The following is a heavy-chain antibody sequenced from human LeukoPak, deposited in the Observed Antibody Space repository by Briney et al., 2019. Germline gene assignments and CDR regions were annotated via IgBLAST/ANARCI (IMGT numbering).Heavy chain of an antibody. CDR1: NGSINTYF. Sequence: SETLSLTCTVSNGSINTYFWTWIRQPPGRGLEWIGIINYSETTRYNPSLKSRFALSVDTSKNLFSLKLDSVTAADTAVYFCARALRSQGAAAGTGYLDSWGQGALVTVSS. J-gene: IGHJ4*02. V-gene: IGHV4-59*08. D-gene: IGHD6-13*01. CDR2: INYSETT. CDR3: ARALRSQGAAAGTGYLDS.